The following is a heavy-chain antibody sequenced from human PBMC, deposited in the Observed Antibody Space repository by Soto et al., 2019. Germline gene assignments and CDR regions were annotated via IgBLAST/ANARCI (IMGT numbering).Heavy chain of an antibody. CDR2: ISAYNGNT. CDR1: GYTFTSYG. V-gene: IGHV1-18*01. D-gene: IGHD3-22*01. CDR3: ARGSIDSSGYRDQLQFDP. J-gene: IGHJ5*02. Sequence: ASVKVSCKASGYTFTSYGISWVRQAPGQGLEWMGWISAYNGNTNYAQKLQGRVTMTTDTSTSTAYMELRSLRAEDTAVYYCARGSIDSSGYRDQLQFDPWGQGTLVTVSS.